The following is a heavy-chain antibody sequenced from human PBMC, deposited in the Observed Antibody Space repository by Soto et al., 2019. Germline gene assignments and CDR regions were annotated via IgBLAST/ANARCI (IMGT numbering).Heavy chain of an antibody. Sequence: QVQLQQWGAGLLKPSETLSLTCAVYGGFVSSGSYYWSWIRQPPGKGLEWIGEMSHSGGTHFNPSLKSRVTISVDTSKNQSSLKMSSVTAADTALYYCARVDRGTATTVVDAFDIWGPGTMVTVSS. D-gene: IGHD1-1*01. V-gene: IGHV4-34*01. CDR2: MSHSGGT. CDR1: GGFVSSGSYY. J-gene: IGHJ3*02. CDR3: ARVDRGTATTVVDAFDI.